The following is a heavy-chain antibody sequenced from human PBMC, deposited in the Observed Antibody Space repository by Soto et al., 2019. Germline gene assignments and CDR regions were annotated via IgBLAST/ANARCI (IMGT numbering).Heavy chain of an antibody. CDR2: ISYDGSNK. V-gene: IGHV3-30*18. CDR1: GFTFSSYG. CDR3: AKEGGYSGYDSYYYYGMDV. D-gene: IGHD5-12*01. Sequence: QVQLVESGGGVVQPGRSLRLSCAASGFTFSSYGMHWVRQAPGKGLEWVAVISYDGSNKYYADSVKGRFTISRDNSKNTLYLQMSSLRAEDTAVYYCAKEGGYSGYDSYYYYGMDVWGQGTTVTVSS. J-gene: IGHJ6*02.